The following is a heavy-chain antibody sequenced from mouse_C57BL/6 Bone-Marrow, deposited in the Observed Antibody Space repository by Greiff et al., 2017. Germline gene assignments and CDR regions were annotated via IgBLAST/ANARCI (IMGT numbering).Heavy chain of an antibody. Sequence: QVQLKQSGAELVRPGTSVKVSCKASGYAFTNYLIEWVKQRPGQGLEWIGVINPGSGGTNYNEKFKGKATLTADKSSSTAYMQLSSLTSEDSAVYFCARLKIPDPYYYAMDYWGQGTSVTVSS. CDR1: GYAFTNYL. J-gene: IGHJ4*01. V-gene: IGHV1-54*01. CDR2: INPGSGGT. D-gene: IGHD1-3*01. CDR3: ARLKIPDPYYYAMDY.